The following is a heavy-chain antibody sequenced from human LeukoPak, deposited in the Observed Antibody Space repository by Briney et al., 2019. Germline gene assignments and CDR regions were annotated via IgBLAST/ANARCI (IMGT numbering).Heavy chain of an antibody. CDR2: TKPDGTAE. Sequence: GGSLRLSCAASGFTFSNYWMGWVRQAPGKGLEWVANTKPDGTAEYYADSVRGRFTTSRDNANNFLYLQMNSLRGEDTAVYYCARDGGLHTNFDYWGQGTLVTASS. CDR3: ARDGGLHTNFDY. D-gene: IGHD2-15*01. J-gene: IGHJ4*02. CDR1: GFTFSNYW. V-gene: IGHV3-7*01.